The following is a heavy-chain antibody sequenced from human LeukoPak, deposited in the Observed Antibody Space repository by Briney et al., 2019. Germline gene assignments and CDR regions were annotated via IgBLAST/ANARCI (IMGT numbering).Heavy chain of an antibody. CDR2: IYPGDSDT. Sequence: GGSLKISCKGSGYSFTSYWIGWVRQMPGKGLEWMGIIYPGDSDTRYSPSFQGQVTISADKSISTAYLQWSSLKASDTAMYYCARTTTVSSYYFDYWGQGTLVTVSS. D-gene: IGHD4-17*01. CDR1: GYSFTSYW. V-gene: IGHV5-51*01. CDR3: ARTTTVSSYYFDY. J-gene: IGHJ4*02.